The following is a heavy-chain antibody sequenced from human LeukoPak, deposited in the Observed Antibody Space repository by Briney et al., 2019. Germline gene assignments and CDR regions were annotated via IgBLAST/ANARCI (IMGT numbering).Heavy chain of an antibody. V-gene: IGHV3-48*01. CDR3: AKGKRSSCFDP. CDR2: LTSSSNTF. J-gene: IGHJ5*02. D-gene: IGHD6-6*01. Sequence: GGSLRLSCEVSGFTFSSYSMTWVRQVPGKGLEWIAYLTSSSNTFYYADSVRGRFIISRDNARNSLFLQMNSLTVEDTAVYYCAKGKRSSCFDPWGQGTLVTVSS. CDR1: GFTFSSYS.